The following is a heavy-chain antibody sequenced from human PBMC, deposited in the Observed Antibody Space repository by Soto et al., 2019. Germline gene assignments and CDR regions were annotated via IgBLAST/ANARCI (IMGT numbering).Heavy chain of an antibody. CDR2: INAGNGNT. J-gene: IGHJ4*02. CDR1: GYTFTSYA. D-gene: IGHD6-13*01. V-gene: IGHV1-3*01. Sequence: ASVKVSCKASGYTFTSYAMHWVRQAPGQRLEWMGWINAGNGNTKYSQKFQGRVTITRDTSASTAYMELSSLRSEDTAVYYCARDWLTLIAAANFWGQGTLVTVSS. CDR3: ARDWLTLIAAANF.